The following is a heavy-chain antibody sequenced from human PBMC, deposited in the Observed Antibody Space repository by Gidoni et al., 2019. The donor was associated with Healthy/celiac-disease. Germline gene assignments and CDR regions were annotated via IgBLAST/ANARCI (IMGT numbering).Heavy chain of an antibody. Sequence: QVQLVQSGAEVKKPGPSVQLACKASGYTFTNYYMHWVRQAPGQGLEWMGIITPSGGTTSYAQKFQGRVTMSRDTSTSTVYMELGSLRSEDTAVYYCARGARVGGFDPWGQGTLVTVSS. CDR3: ARGARVGGFDP. CDR2: ITPSGGTT. CDR1: GYTFTNYY. V-gene: IGHV1-46*03. J-gene: IGHJ5*02.